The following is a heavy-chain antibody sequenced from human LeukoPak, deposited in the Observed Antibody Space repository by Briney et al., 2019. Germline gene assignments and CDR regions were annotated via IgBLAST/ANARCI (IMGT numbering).Heavy chain of an antibody. D-gene: IGHD2-2*01. Sequence: GRSLRLSCAASGFTFSSYWMSWVRQAPGKGLEWVANIKQDGSEKYYVDSVKGRFTISRDNAKNSLYLQINSLRAEDTAVYYCAREPGAAASDYWGQGTLVTVSS. CDR2: IKQDGSEK. J-gene: IGHJ4*02. V-gene: IGHV3-7*01. CDR3: AREPGAAASDY. CDR1: GFTFSSYW.